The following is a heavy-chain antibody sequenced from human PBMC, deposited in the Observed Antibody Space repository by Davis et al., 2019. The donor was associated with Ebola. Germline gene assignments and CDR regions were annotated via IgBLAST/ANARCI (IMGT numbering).Heavy chain of an antibody. CDR3: ARGVTPLGHDH. CDR1: GNSFTSHW. Sequence: GESLKISCKDSGNSFTSHWIGWVRQMPGKGLEWMGIIYPGDSETRYSPSFQGQVTISADKSLSTAYLQWNSLKASDTAMYYCARGVTPLGHDHWGQGTLVTVSS. J-gene: IGHJ4*02. CDR2: IYPGDSET. D-gene: IGHD4-23*01. V-gene: IGHV5-51*01.